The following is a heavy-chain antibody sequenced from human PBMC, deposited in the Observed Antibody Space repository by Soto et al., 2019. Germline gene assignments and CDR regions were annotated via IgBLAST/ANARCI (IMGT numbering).Heavy chain of an antibody. J-gene: IGHJ2*01. D-gene: IGHD6-13*01. CDR1: GGTFSSYA. Sequence: QVQLVQSGAEVKKPGSSVKVSCKASGGTFSSYAISWVRQAPGQGLEWMGGVIPIFGTANYAQKFQGRVTITADKSTSTAYMELSSLRFEETAVYYCASGGSSWYWYFDLWGRGTLVTVSS. CDR3: ASGGSSWYWYFDL. CDR2: VIPIFGTA. V-gene: IGHV1-69*06.